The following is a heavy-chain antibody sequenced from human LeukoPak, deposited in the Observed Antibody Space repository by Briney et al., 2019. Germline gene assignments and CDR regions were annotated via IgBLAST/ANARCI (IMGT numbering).Heavy chain of an antibody. V-gene: IGHV1-18*01. J-gene: IGHJ6*02. CDR3: ARVQGYYCYYGMDV. Sequence: ASVKVSCKASGYTFTSYGISWVRQAPGQGLEWMGWISAYNGNTNYAQKLQGRVTMTTDTSTSTAYMELRSLRSDDTAVYYCARVQGYYCYYGMDVWGQGTTVTVSS. CDR2: ISAYNGNT. CDR1: GYTFTSYG.